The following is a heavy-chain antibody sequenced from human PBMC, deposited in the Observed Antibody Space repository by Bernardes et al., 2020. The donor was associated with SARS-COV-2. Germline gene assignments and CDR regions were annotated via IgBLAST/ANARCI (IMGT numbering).Heavy chain of an antibody. CDR2: ISYDGSNK. J-gene: IGHJ4*02. D-gene: IGHD4-17*01. CDR1: GFDFSTYG. Sequence: GGSLRLSCAGSGFDFSTYGMHWVRQAPGKGLEWVAAISYDGSNKEYADSVKGRFTISRDNPKNTLYLQMNSLRAEDTAVYYCAKDGVDYGGNYDYWGQGTLVTVSS. CDR3: AKDGVDYGGNYDY. V-gene: IGHV3-30*18.